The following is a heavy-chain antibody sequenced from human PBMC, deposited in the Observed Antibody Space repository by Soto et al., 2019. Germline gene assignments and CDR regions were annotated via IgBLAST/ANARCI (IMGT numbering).Heavy chain of an antibody. D-gene: IGHD3-3*01. V-gene: IGHV4-4*02. Sequence: SETLSLTCAVSGGSINSSNWWTWVRQTPGQGLEWIGEIYPSGTTNYNPSLKTRVTISLDKSTNQFSLRLTSVTAADTAVYYCARKGGRFGVVPRGGHAPWGQGSLVTVSS. CDR3: ARKGGRFGVVPRGGHAP. J-gene: IGHJ5*02. CDR2: IYPSGTT. CDR1: GGSINSSNW.